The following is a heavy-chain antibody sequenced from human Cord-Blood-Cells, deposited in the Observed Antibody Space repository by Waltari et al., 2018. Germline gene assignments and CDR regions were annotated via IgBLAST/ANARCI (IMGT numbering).Heavy chain of an antibody. D-gene: IGHD7-27*01. Sequence: QVQLVESGGGVVQPGRSLRLSCAASGFTFSSYGMHWVRQAPGKGLEWVAVIWYYGSNKYYADSVKGRFTISRDNSKNTLYLQMNSLRAEDTAVYYCARDPTGDNAFDIWGQGTMVTVSS. J-gene: IGHJ3*02. CDR2: IWYYGSNK. CDR1: GFTFSSYG. V-gene: IGHV3-33*01. CDR3: ARDPTGDNAFDI.